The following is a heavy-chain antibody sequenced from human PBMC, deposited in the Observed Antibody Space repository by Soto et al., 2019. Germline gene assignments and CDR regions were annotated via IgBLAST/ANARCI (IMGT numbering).Heavy chain of an antibody. V-gene: IGHV4-34*01. CDR2: INHSGST. D-gene: IGHD2-15*01. J-gene: IGHJ5*02. CDR1: GGSFSGYY. Sequence: QVQLQQWGAGLLKPSETLSLTCAVYGGSFSGYYWSWIRQPPGKGLEWIGEINHSGSTNYNPSLKSRVTISVDTSKNQFSLKLSSVTAAETAVYYCARLGYCSGGSCYRQVWWFDPWGQGTLVTVSS. CDR3: ARLGYCSGGSCYRQVWWFDP.